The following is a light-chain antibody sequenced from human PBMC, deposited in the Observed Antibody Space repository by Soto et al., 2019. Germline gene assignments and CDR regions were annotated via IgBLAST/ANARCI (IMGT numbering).Light chain of an antibody. Sequence: QSVLTQPASVSGSPGQSITISCTGTSSDVGGYHYVSWYQQHPGKAPKLMIYEVSNRPSGVSDRFSGSKSGKTASLTISGLQAEDEAAYYCSSYTSSSTPYVFGTVTKVTVL. CDR3: SSYTSSSTPYV. CDR2: EVS. CDR1: SSDVGGYHY. J-gene: IGLJ1*01. V-gene: IGLV2-14*01.